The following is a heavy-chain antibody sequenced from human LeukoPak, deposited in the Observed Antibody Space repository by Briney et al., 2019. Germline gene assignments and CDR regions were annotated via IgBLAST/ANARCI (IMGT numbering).Heavy chain of an antibody. CDR2: IYSGGST. V-gene: IGHV3-66*01. J-gene: IGHJ4*02. CDR3: AREVVGYSYGYHY. CDR1: GFTVSSNY. D-gene: IGHD5-18*01. Sequence: GGSLRLSCAASGFTVSSNYMNWVRQAPGKGLEWVSVIYSGGSTYYADSVKGRFTISRDNAKNSLYLQMNSLRAEDTAVYYCAREVVGYSYGYHYWGQGTLVTVSS.